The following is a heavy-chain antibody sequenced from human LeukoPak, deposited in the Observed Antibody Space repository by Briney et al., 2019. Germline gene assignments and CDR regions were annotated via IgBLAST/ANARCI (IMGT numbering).Heavy chain of an antibody. J-gene: IGHJ4*02. Sequence: TPSETLSLTCTVSGGSISSSSYCWGWIRQPPGKGLEWIGSIYYSGGTYYNPSLKSRVTISVDTSKNQFSLKLSSVTAADTAVYYCARLRLGELSLFDYWGQGTLVTVSS. D-gene: IGHD3-16*02. CDR1: GGSISSSSYC. CDR2: IYYSGGT. CDR3: ARLRLGELSLFDY. V-gene: IGHV4-39*07.